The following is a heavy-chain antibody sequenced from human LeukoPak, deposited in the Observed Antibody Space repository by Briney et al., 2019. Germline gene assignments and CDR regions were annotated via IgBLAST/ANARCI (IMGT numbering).Heavy chain of an antibody. CDR2: ISYDGSNK. V-gene: IGHV3-30*18. J-gene: IGHJ4*02. CDR3: AKGNPKWERTVYFDY. D-gene: IGHD1-26*01. Sequence: GGSLRLSCAASGFTFSSYGMHWVRQAPGKGLEWVAVISYDGSNKYYADSVKGRFTISRDNSKNTLYLQMNSLRAEDTAVYYCAKGNPKWERTVYFDYWGQGTLVTVSS. CDR1: GFTFSSYG.